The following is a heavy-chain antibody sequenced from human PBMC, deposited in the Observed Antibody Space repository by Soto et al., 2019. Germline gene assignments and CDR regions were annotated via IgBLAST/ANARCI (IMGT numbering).Heavy chain of an antibody. Sequence: EEQLVESGGTLVQPGGSLRLSCVASGFTFTNYWMHWVRQAPGKGLVWVSRIVGYGNSIIYADSVRGRFTVSRNNDKNTVFLQMNSLKTEDTAVYYCARGGFHHGFDVWGQGTVVTVSS. CDR3: ARGGFHHGFDV. J-gene: IGHJ3*01. CDR1: GFTFTNYW. CDR2: IVGYGNSI. D-gene: IGHD2-15*01. V-gene: IGHV3-74*01.